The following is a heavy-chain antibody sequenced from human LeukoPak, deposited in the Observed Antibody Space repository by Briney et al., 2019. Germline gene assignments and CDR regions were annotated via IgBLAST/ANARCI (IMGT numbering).Heavy chain of an antibody. V-gene: IGHV3-9*01. J-gene: IGHJ4*02. Sequence: GRSLRLSCAASGFTFDDYAMHWARQAPGKGLEWVSGISWNSGSIGYADSVKGRFTIPRDNAKNSLYLQMNSLRAEDTALYYCAKAEGGWGQGTLVTVSS. CDR3: AKAEGG. CDR2: ISWNSGSI. CDR1: GFTFDDYA.